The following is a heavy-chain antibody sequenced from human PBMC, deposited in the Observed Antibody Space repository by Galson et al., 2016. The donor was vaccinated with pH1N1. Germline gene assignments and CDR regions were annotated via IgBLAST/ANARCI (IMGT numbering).Heavy chain of an antibody. D-gene: IGHD4-17*01. J-gene: IGHJ5*02. CDR1: GFSLSTSGVG. Sequence: PALVKPTQTLTLTCTFSGFSLSTSGVGVGWIRQPPGKALEWLAVIYWNDDKRCRPSLKSRLTITKDTSKNQVVLTMTNMDPVDTATYYCARCLYGDYSNYFDPWGQGTLVTVSS. V-gene: IGHV2-5*01. CDR3: ARCLYGDYSNYFDP. CDR2: IYWNDDK.